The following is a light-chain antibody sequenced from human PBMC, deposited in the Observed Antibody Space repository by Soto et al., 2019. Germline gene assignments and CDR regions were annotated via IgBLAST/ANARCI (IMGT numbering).Light chain of an antibody. CDR2: AAS. CDR3: QQSYSTPET. CDR1: QSISSY. V-gene: IGKV1-39*01. Sequence: DIQMTQSPSSLSASVGDRVTITCRASQSISSYFNWYQQKPGKAPKLLIYAASSLQSGVPSMFSGSGAGTDFTITISSLQPDDVATYYCQQSYSTPETFGQGNKVEIK. J-gene: IGKJ1*01.